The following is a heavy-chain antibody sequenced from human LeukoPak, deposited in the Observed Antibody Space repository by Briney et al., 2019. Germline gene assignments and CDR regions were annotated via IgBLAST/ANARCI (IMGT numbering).Heavy chain of an antibody. D-gene: IGHD3-3*01. V-gene: IGHV1-2*02. CDR3: ASLYYDFWNGYFVY. J-gene: IGHJ4*02. CDR1: GYTFTGYY. CDR2: INPSSGVT. Sequence: ASVKVSCKASGYTFTGYYIHWVRQAPGQGLEWMGWINPSSGVTNYAQKFQDRVTMTRDTSISTAYMELSRLRSDDTAVYYCASLYYDFWNGYFVYWGQGTLVTVSS.